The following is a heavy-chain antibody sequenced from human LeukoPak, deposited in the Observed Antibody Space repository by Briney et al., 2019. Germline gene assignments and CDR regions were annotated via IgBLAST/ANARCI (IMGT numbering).Heavy chain of an antibody. CDR3: ATYRQVLLPFES. D-gene: IGHD2-8*02. CDR1: GFTFSIYG. J-gene: IGHJ4*02. Sequence: GGSLRLSCAASGFTFSIYGMSWVRQPPGKGLEWVSSIFPSGGEIHYADSVRGRFTISRDNSKSTLSLQMNSLRAEDTAIYYCATYRQVLLPFESWGQGTLVTVSS. CDR2: IFPSGGEI. V-gene: IGHV3-23*01.